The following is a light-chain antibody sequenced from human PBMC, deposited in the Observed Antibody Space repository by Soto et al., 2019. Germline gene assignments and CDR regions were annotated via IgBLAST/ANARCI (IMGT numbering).Light chain of an antibody. Sequence: DIVMTQSPDSLAVSLGERATINCKSSQSVLYSSNNKNYLAWYQQKPGQPPKLLIYWASTRESGVPDRFSVSGSATSFTLTISSLPAADVAVYYGPQYYRPWTFGQGTKVEIK. J-gene: IGKJ1*01. V-gene: IGKV4-1*01. CDR2: WAS. CDR3: PQYYRPWT. CDR1: QSVLYSSNNKNY.